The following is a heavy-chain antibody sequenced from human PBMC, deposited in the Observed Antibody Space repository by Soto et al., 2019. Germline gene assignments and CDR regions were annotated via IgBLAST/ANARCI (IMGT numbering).Heavy chain of an antibody. J-gene: IGHJ4*02. D-gene: IGHD3-10*01. Sequence: QVQLVQSGAELKKPGASVKVSCKASGYTFSNYDMNWVRQATGQGPEWIGWVNPNNGDTGYAQKFQGRVTLTTDISTTTAYMEPTSMRSEDTAIYYCEKVSRKGSAIDFDYWGQGTLITVSS. CDR3: EKVSRKGSAIDFDY. CDR2: VNPNNGDT. V-gene: IGHV1-8*01. CDR1: GYTFSNYD.